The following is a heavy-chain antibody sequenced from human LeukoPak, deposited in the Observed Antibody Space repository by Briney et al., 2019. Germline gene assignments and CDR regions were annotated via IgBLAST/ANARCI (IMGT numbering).Heavy chain of an antibody. CDR1: GFTFSSYW. V-gene: IGHV3-7*01. Sequence: GGSLRLSCAASGFTFSSYWMSWVRQAPGKGLEWVANIKQDGSEKYYVDSVKGRFTISRDNAKNSLYLQMNSLRAEDTAVYYCARWGSELPDDAFDIWGQGTMVTVSS. CDR2: IKQDGSEK. CDR3: ARWGSELPDDAFDI. D-gene: IGHD6-25*01. J-gene: IGHJ3*02.